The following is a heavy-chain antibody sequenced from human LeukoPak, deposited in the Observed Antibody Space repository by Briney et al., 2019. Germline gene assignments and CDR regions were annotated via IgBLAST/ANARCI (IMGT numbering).Heavy chain of an antibody. CDR3: ARDGGDYDILTGYGPLDY. V-gene: IGHV3-53*05. J-gene: IGHJ4*02. CDR2: IYSGGST. CDR1: GFTVSSNY. D-gene: IGHD3-9*01. Sequence: PGGSLRLSCAASGFTVSSNYMSWVRQAPGKGLEWVSVIYSGGSTYYADSVKGRFTISRDNSKNTLYLQMNSLRADDTAVYYCARDGGDYDILTGYGPLDYWGQGTLVTVSS.